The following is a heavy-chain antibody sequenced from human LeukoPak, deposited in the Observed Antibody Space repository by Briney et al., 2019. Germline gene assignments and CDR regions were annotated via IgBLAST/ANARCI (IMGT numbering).Heavy chain of an antibody. CDR3: AIDPNWGTHS. J-gene: IGHJ4*02. V-gene: IGHV3-30-3*01. D-gene: IGHD7-27*01. Sequence: GGSLRLSCAASGFTFSSYAMHWVRQAPGKGLEWVAVISYDGSNKYYADSVKGRFTISRDNSKNALYLQMNSLRVEDTAVYYCAIDPNWGTHSWGQGVLVTVSS. CDR1: GFTFSSYA. CDR2: ISYDGSNK.